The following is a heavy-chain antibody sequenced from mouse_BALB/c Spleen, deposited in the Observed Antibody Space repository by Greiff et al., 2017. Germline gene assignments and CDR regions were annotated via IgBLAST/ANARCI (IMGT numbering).Heavy chain of an antibody. CDR1: GYSITSGYY. J-gene: IGHJ2*01. V-gene: IGHV3-6*02. CDR2: ISYDGSN. D-gene: IGHD2-2*01. Sequence: EVQLQESGPGLVKPSQSLSLTCSVTGYSITSGYYWNWIRQFPGNKLEWMGYISYDGSNNYNPSLKNRISITRDTSKNQFFLKLNSVTTEDTATYYCAREKDNGYVWGQGTTLTVSS. CDR3: AREKDNGYV.